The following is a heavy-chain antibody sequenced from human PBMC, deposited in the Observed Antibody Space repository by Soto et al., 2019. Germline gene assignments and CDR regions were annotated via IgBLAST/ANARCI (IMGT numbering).Heavy chain of an antibody. D-gene: IGHD6-19*01. Sequence: SHTLSLTCAMSGYSVSSNSAALNWIRQSPSRGLEWLGRTYYRSKWYNDYAVSVKSRITINPDTSKNQFSLQLNSVTPEDTAVYYCARDRAEQWLGFDPWGQGTLVTVSS. CDR1: GYSVSSNSAA. V-gene: IGHV6-1*01. J-gene: IGHJ5*02. CDR2: TYYRSKWYN. CDR3: ARDRAEQWLGFDP.